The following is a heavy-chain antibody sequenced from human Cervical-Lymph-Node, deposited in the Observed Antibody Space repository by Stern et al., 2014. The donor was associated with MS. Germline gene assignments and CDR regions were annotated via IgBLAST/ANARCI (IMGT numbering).Heavy chain of an antibody. V-gene: IGHV1-3*01. CDR3: ASAGGWYEPDY. D-gene: IGHD6-19*01. J-gene: IGHJ4*02. CDR1: GDSFTTYA. CDR2: ISAGGDT. Sequence: QVQLLQPGAEVKKPGASVKVSCKTSGDSFTTYAMHWVRQAPGQRLEWLGWISAGGDTKYSQKFQGRVTITRDVSASTAYMEVSGLKSEDTAIYYCASAGGWYEPDYWGQGTLVTVSS.